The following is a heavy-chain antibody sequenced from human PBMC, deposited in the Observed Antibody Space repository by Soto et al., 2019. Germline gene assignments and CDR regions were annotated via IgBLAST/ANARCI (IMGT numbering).Heavy chain of an antibody. CDR1: GYTFTSYG. Sequence: QVQLVQSGAEVKKPGASVKVSCKASGYTFTSYGISWVRQAPGQGLEWMGWLSAYNGNTNYAQKLQGRGTMTTDTATSTAYMELRSLTSDGPAVYYCARDPGFRSDYWGQGTLVTVSS. CDR3: ARDPGFRSDY. V-gene: IGHV1-18*01. D-gene: IGHD3-9*01. J-gene: IGHJ4*02. CDR2: LSAYNGNT.